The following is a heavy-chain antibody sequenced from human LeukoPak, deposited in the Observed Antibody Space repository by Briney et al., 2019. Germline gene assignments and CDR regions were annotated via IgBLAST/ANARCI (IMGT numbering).Heavy chain of an antibody. CDR2: ISSSSSYI. J-gene: IGHJ4*02. V-gene: IGHV3-21*01. D-gene: IGHD6-19*01. CDR1: GFTFSSYS. CDR3: ARDCQWLVFEY. Sequence: GGSLRLSCAASGFTFSSYSMNWVRQAPGKGLEWVSSISSSSSYIYYADSVKGRFTISRDNAKNSLYLQMTSLRAEDTDVYFCARDCQWLVFEYWGQGNPGHRLL.